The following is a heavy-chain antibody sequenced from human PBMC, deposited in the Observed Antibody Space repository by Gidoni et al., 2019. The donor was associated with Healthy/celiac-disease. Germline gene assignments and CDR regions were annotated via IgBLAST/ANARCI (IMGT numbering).Heavy chain of an antibody. CDR2: IRSKAYGGTT. J-gene: IGHJ4*02. V-gene: IGHV3-49*02. D-gene: IGHD3-22*01. CDR3: TRDGAHSSGYYCYFDY. Sequence: PGKGLEWVGFIRSKAYGGTTEYAASVKGRFTISRDDSKSIAYLQMNSLKTEDTAVYYCTRDGAHSSGYYCYFDYWGQGTLVTVSS.